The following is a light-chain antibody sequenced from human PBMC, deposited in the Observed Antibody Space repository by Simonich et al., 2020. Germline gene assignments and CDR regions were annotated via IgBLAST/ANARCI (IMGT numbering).Light chain of an antibody. J-gene: IGLJ2*01. CDR1: SSDVGGYNY. Sequence: QSALTQPASVSGSPGQSITISCTGTSSDVGGYNYVSWYQQHPGQAPKLMIYDVRNRPSGVSNRFSGAKSGNTAALTISGLQAEDEADYYCSSYTSSSHVVFGGGTKLTVL. CDR3: SSYTSSSHVV. CDR2: DVR. V-gene: IGLV2-14*03.